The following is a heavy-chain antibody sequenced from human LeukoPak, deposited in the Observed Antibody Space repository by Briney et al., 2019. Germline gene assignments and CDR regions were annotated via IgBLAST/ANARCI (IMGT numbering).Heavy chain of an antibody. CDR2: IKSKTDGGTT. V-gene: IGHV3-15*01. J-gene: IGHJ4*02. CDR1: GFTFSNAW. D-gene: IGHD1-20*01. CDR3: TTDSSISHITGSLGVPY. Sequence: GGSLRLSCAASGFTFSNAWMSWVRQAPGKGLEWVVRIKSKTDGGTTDYAAPVKGRFTISRDDSKNTLYLQMNSLKTEDTAVYYCTTDSSISHITGSLGVPYWGQGTLVTVSS.